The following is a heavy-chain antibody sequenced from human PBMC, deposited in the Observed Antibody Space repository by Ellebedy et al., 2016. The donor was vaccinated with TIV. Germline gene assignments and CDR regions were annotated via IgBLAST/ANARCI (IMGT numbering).Heavy chain of an antibody. J-gene: IGHJ4*02. D-gene: IGHD6-13*01. V-gene: IGHV3-30*18. CDR3: AKDPYAWHRYMSSWLKPDH. CDR1: GFTFNSYG. Sequence: PGGSLRLSCEASGFTFNSYGMHWVRQAPGKGLEWVELTSYDGSKAYYADSVRGRFTISRDNSKTTLYLQMNSLRPEDTAVYYCAKDPYAWHRYMSSWLKPDHWGQGTLVTVSS. CDR2: TSYDGSKA.